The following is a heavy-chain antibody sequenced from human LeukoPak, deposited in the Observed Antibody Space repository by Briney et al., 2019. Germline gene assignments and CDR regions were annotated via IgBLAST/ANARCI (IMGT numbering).Heavy chain of an antibody. J-gene: IGHJ4*02. CDR3: ARDTRVLRYFDWLFLFDY. V-gene: IGHV1-18*04. D-gene: IGHD3-9*01. Sequence: ASVKVSCKASGYTFTGYYMHWVRQATGQGLEWMGWISAYNGNTNYAQKLQGRVTMTTDTSTSTAYMELRSLRSDDTAVYYCARDTRVLRYFDWLFLFDYWGQGTLVTVSS. CDR2: ISAYNGNT. CDR1: GYTFTGYY.